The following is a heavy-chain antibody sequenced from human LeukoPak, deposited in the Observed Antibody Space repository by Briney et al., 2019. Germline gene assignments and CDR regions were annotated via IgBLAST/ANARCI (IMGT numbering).Heavy chain of an antibody. Sequence: GGSLRLSCAASGFTFSSYAVSWVRQAPGKGLEWVSAISGSGHNTYYADSVKGRFTISRDHSQNTLSLQMNSLRPEDTAAYYCAKEGSSGYYNWYFDFWGRGTLVTVSS. J-gene: IGHJ2*01. CDR3: AKEGSSGYYNWYFDF. D-gene: IGHD3-22*01. CDR2: ISGSGHNT. V-gene: IGHV3-23*01. CDR1: GFTFSSYA.